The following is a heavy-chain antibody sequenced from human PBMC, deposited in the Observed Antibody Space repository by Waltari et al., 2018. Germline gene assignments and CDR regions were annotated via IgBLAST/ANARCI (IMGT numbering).Heavy chain of an antibody. V-gene: IGHV3-23*04. CDR1: GFTFSSYA. CDR2: IGASCGST. J-gene: IGHJ4*02. Sequence: EVQLVESGGGSVQTGGSLRLSCAASGFTFSSYAMSWVRQAPGKGLEGVSAIGASCGSTYYADSVNGRCTISRDNSKNTLYLQMNSLRAEDTAVYYCAKGEGYFDYWGQGTLVTVSS. CDR3: AKGEGYFDY.